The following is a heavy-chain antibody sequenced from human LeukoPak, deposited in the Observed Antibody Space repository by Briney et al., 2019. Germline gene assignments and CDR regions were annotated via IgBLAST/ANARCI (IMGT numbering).Heavy chain of an antibody. Sequence: GGSLRLSCVASGFPFNSYFMSWVRQAPGKGLEWVANIKQDGSARFYVDSVKGRFIISRDNAKNSLYLQMTSLRAEDTAIYYCARQFYYFDYWGQGTLVTLSS. CDR2: IKQDGSAR. CDR3: ARQFYYFDY. V-gene: IGHV3-7*03. CDR1: GFPFNSYF. D-gene: IGHD3-3*01. J-gene: IGHJ4*02.